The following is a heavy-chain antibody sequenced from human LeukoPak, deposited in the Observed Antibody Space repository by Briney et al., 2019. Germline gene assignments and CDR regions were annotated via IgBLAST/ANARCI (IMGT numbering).Heavy chain of an antibody. J-gene: IGHJ4*02. Sequence: GASVKVSCKASRYTFTSYDINWVRQATGQGLEWMGWMNPNSGNTGYAQKFQGRVTMTRNTSISTAYMELSSLRSEDTAVYYCARGGITMVRGGEHLGYWGQGTLVTVSS. D-gene: IGHD3-10*01. V-gene: IGHV1-8*01. CDR1: RYTFTSYD. CDR2: MNPNSGNT. CDR3: ARGGITMVRGGEHLGY.